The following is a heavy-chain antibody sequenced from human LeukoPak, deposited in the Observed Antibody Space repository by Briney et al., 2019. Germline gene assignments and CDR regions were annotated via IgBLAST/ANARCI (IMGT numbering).Heavy chain of an antibody. D-gene: IGHD6-13*01. Sequence: GGSLRLSCAASGFTFSSYSMNWVRQAPGKGLEWVSAISGSGGSTYYADSVKGRFTISRDNSKNTLYLQMNSLRAEDTAVYYCAKAGSSSWYYYYYYMDVWGKGTTVTVSS. V-gene: IGHV3-23*01. CDR2: ISGSGGST. CDR1: GFTFSSYS. J-gene: IGHJ6*03. CDR3: AKAGSSSWYYYYYYMDV.